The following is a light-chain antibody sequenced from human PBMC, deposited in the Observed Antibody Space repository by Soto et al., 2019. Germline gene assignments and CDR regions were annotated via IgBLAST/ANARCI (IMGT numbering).Light chain of an antibody. CDR1: NIGTKS. V-gene: IGLV3-21*02. CDR2: NDS. CDR3: SSHAGANNLV. J-gene: IGLJ2*01. Sequence: SYELSQPPSVSVAPGQTARITCGGNNIGTKSVHWYQQKPGQAPVLVVFNDSDRPSGIPERFSGSKSGNTASLTVSGLQAEDEADYYCSSHAGANNLVFGGGTKLTVL.